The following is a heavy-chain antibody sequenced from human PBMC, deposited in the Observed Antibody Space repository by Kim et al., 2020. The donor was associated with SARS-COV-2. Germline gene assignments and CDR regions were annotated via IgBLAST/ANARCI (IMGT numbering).Heavy chain of an antibody. V-gene: IGHV1-46*01. J-gene: IGHJ6*02. D-gene: IGHD2-15*01. CDR3: ARDYCSSATCSSLSYYFYGMDV. CDR1: GYSFSSHY. CDR2: VKPSDGDA. Sequence: ASVKVSCKASGYSFSSHYIHWLRQAPGQGLEWMGVVKPSDGDATYGPKFQGRLTMATDTSTNTVFMELSSLRSEDTAVYYCARDYCSSATCSSLSYYFYGMDVWGPGTTVTVSS.